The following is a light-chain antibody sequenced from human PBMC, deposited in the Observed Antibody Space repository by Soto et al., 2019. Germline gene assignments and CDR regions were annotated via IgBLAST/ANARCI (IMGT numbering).Light chain of an antibody. CDR3: QQYNDWPLT. CDR1: ESVRSSY. Sequence: EIVLTQSPGTLSLSPGERATLSCRASESVRSSYLAWYQQKPAQAPRLLIYGASTRATGIPARFSGGGSGTEFTLTISSLQSADFAVYYCQQYNDWPLTFGGGTKVDIK. V-gene: IGKV3-15*01. CDR2: GAS. J-gene: IGKJ4*01.